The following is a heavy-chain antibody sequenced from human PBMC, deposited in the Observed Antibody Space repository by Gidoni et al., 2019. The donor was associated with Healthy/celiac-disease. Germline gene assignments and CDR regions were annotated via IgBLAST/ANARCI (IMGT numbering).Heavy chain of an antibody. Sequence: EVQLVESGGGLVKPGGSLRLSCAASGFTFSSYSMNWVRQAPGKGLGWVSSISSSSSYIYYADSVKGRFTISRDNAKNSLYLQMNSLRAEDTAVYYCASEMVLGYCSGGSCYVDYWGQGTLVTVSS. D-gene: IGHD2-15*01. V-gene: IGHV3-21*01. CDR1: GFTFSSYS. CDR2: ISSSSSYI. CDR3: ASEMVLGYCSGGSCYVDY. J-gene: IGHJ4*02.